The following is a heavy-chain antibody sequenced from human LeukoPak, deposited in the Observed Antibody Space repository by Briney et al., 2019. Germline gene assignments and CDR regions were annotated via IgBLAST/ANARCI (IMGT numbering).Heavy chain of an antibody. D-gene: IGHD3-3*01. CDR1: GGSISSSSYY. CDR3: ASLVYDFWSGYLGHYFDY. CDR2: IYHSGST. Sequence: SETLSLTCTVSGGSISSSSYYWGWIRQPPGKGLEWIGSIYHSGSTYYNPSLKSRVTISVDTSKNQFSLKLSSVTTADTAVYYCASLVYDFWSGYLGHYFDYWGQGTLVTVSS. V-gene: IGHV4-39*01. J-gene: IGHJ4*02.